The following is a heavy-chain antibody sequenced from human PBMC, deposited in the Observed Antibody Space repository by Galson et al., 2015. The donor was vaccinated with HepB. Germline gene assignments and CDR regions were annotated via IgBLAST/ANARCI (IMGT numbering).Heavy chain of an antibody. Sequence: SLRLSCAASGFTVSSNYMSWVRQAPGKGLEWVSVIYSGGSTYYADSVKGRFTISRDNSKNTLYPQMNSLRAEDTAVYYCARSSGYSGYGIGAFDIWGQGTMVTVSS. J-gene: IGHJ3*02. D-gene: IGHD5-12*01. CDR1: GFTVSSNY. CDR3: ARSSGYSGYGIGAFDI. CDR2: IYSGGST. V-gene: IGHV3-66*01.